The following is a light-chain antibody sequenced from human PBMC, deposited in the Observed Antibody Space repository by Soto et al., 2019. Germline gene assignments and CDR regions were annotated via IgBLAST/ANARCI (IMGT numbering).Light chain of an antibody. V-gene: IGKV1-39*01. J-gene: IGKJ2*02. CDR1: QSISSY. Sequence: DIQMTQSPSSLSASVGDRVTITCRASQSISSYLNWYQQKPGKAPKLLIFAASSLQSGVPSRFSGSVSGTDFTLTIGSLQPEDFATYYCQQSYSALCTFGQGTKLEIK. CDR3: QQSYSALCT. CDR2: AAS.